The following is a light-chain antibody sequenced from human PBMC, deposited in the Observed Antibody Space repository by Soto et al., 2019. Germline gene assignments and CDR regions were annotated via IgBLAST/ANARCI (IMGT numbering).Light chain of an antibody. V-gene: IGKV3-15*01. CDR3: QQYNNWPPYT. CDR1: QSVSGN. CDR2: AAS. J-gene: IGKJ2*01. Sequence: ETVMTQSPATLSVSPGERAILSCRASQSVSGNLAWYQQKPGQAPRLLIYAASSRAAGIPPRFSGSGSGTEFTLTISSLKSEVFAVYYCQQYNNWPPYTFGQGTKLEIK.